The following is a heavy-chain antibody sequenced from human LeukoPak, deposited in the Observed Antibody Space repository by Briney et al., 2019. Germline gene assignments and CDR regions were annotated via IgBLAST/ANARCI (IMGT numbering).Heavy chain of an antibody. CDR3: ARGRLVWYYYYMDV. Sequence: SETLSLTCTVSGGSISSYYWSWIRQPPGKGLEWIGYIYYSGSTNYNPSLKSRATISVDTSKNEFSLKLSSVTAADTAVYYCARGRLVWYYYYMDVWGKGTTVTIS. CDR2: IYYSGST. V-gene: IGHV4-59*08. J-gene: IGHJ6*03. D-gene: IGHD2-21*01. CDR1: GGSISSYY.